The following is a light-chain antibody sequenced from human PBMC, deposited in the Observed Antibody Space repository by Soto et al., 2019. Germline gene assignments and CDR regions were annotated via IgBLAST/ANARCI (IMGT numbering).Light chain of an antibody. Sequence: DIQMTQSPSTLSASVGDRVTITSPASQSISSWLAWYQQKPGKAPKLLTYKASSLESGVPSRFSGSGSGTEFTLTISSLQPNDFATYYCQEYNNYSITSGQGTRLESK. CDR2: KAS. CDR1: QSISSW. CDR3: QEYNNYSIT. J-gene: IGKJ5*01. V-gene: IGKV1-5*03.